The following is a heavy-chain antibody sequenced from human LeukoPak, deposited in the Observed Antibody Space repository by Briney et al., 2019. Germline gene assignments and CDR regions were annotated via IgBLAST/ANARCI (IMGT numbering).Heavy chain of an antibody. CDR2: IYHSGST. CDR1: GYSISSGYY. CDR3: ARGRIAVAGTVGNWFDP. Sequence: SETLSLTCTVSGYSISSGYYWGWIRQPPGKGLEWIGSIYHSGSTDYNPSLKSRVTMSVDTSKNQFSLNLRSVTAADTAVYYCARGRIAVAGTVGNWFDPWGQGTLVTVSS. V-gene: IGHV4-38-2*02. J-gene: IGHJ5*02. D-gene: IGHD6-19*01.